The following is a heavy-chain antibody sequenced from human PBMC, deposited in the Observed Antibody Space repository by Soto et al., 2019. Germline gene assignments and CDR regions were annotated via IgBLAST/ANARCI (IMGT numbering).Heavy chain of an antibody. Sequence: QMQLMQSGGGVVQPGGSLRLSCAGSGFIFSNYGIHWVRQRPGKGLEWVAIISFDGTKKDYEDSVKGRFTLSRDTSNSTVFLQMDSLRAEDTAVYYCGKDKNRLTAKYYYGMDVWGQGTTVTVS. V-gene: IGHV3-30*18. CDR2: ISFDGTKK. J-gene: IGHJ6*02. CDR3: GKDKNRLTAKYYYGMDV. D-gene: IGHD3-10*01. CDR1: GFIFSNYG.